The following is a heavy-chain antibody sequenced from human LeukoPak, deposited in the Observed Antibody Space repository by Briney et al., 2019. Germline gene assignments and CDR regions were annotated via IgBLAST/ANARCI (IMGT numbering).Heavy chain of an antibody. D-gene: IGHD3-10*01. Sequence: PSETLSLTCTVSGGSISSGGYYWSWIRQPPGKGLEWIGYIYHSGSTYYNPSLKSRVTISVDRSKNQFSLKLSSVTAADTAVYYCARDGMVRGVSFDYWGQGTLVTVSS. CDR1: GGSISSGGYY. CDR2: IYHSGST. CDR3: ARDGMVRGVSFDY. J-gene: IGHJ4*02. V-gene: IGHV4-30-2*01.